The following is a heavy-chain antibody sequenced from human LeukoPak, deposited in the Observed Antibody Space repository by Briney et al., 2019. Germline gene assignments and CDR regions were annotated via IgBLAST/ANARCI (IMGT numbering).Heavy chain of an antibody. J-gene: IGHJ4*02. Sequence: SETLSLTCAVYGGSFSGYYWSWIRQPPGKGLEWIGEINHSGSTNYNPSLKSRVTISVDTSKNQFSLKLSSVTAADTAVYYCARGCDFWSGYWFDYWGQGTLVTVSS. CDR1: GGSFSGYY. D-gene: IGHD3-3*01. V-gene: IGHV4-34*01. CDR3: ARGCDFWSGYWFDY. CDR2: INHSGST.